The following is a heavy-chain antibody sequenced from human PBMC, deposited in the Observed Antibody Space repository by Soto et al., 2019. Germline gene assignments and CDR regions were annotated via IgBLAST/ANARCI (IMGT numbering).Heavy chain of an antibody. Sequence: SETLSLTCAVYGGSFSGYYWSWIRQPPGKGLEWIGEINHSGSTNYNPSLKSRVTISVDTSKNQFSLKLSSVTAADTAVYYCARGRDIVVVPAALAGYYYCGMDVWGQGTTVTV. CDR2: INHSGST. CDR3: ARGRDIVVVPAALAGYYYCGMDV. D-gene: IGHD2-2*01. J-gene: IGHJ6*02. CDR1: GGSFSGYY. V-gene: IGHV4-34*01.